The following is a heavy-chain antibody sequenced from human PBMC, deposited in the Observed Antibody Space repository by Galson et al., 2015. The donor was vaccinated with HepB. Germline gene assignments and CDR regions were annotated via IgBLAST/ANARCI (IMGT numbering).Heavy chain of an antibody. CDR3: ARRGYYYDSSGYSLVGYFDL. V-gene: IGHV4-39*01. J-gene: IGHJ2*01. D-gene: IGHD3-22*01. CDR2: IYYSGST. Sequence: SETLSLTCTVSGGSISSSSYYWGWIRQPPGRGLEWIGSIYYSGSTYYNPSLKSRVTISVDTSKNQFSLKLSSVTAADTAVYYCARRGYYYDSSGYSLVGYFDLWGRGTLVTVSS. CDR1: GGSISSSSYY.